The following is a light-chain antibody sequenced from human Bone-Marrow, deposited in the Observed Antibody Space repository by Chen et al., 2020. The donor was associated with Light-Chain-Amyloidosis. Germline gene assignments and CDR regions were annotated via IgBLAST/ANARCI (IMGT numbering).Light chain of an antibody. CDR2: GAS. Sequence: EIVLTQSPGTLSLSPGERATLSCRASQSVSSSYLAWYQQKPGQAPRLLIYGASSRATGIPDRFSGSGSGTDFTLTISRLGPEDFAVYYCQQRLSWPPLTFGGGTKVEIK. CDR1: QSVSSSY. V-gene: IGKV3D-20*02. J-gene: IGKJ4*01. CDR3: QQRLSWPPLT.